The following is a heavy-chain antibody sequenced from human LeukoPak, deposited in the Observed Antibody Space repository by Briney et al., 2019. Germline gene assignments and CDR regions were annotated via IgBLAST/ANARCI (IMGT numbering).Heavy chain of an antibody. D-gene: IGHD3-3*01. J-gene: IGHJ6*03. CDR1: GFTFSSYW. CDR3: ARDARNDFWSGYSYYYYYYMDV. Sequence: PGGSLRLSCAASGFTFSSYWMSWVRQAPGKGLEWVANIKQDGSEKYYVDSVKGRFTISRDNAKNSLYLQMNSLRAEDTAVYYCARDARNDFWSGYSYYYYYYMDVWGKGTTVTVSS. V-gene: IGHV3-7*01. CDR2: IKQDGSEK.